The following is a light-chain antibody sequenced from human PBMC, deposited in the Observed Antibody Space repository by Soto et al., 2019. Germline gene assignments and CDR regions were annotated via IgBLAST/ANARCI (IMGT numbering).Light chain of an antibody. CDR1: SSDVGGYNY. CDR2: DVS. V-gene: IGLV2-14*01. J-gene: IGLJ1*01. Sequence: ALAQPASVSGSPGQSITISCTGTSSDVGGYNYVSWYQQHPGKAPKLMIYDVSNRPSGVSNRFSGSKSGNTASLTISGLQAEDEADYYCSSYTSSSTLGVFGTGTKVTVL. CDR3: SSYTSSSTLGV.